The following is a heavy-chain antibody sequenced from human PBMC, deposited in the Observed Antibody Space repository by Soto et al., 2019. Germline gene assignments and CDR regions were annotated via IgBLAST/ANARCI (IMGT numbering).Heavy chain of an antibody. CDR2: IYYSGST. J-gene: IGHJ4*02. V-gene: IGHV4-31*03. Sequence: PSETLSLTCTVSGGSISSGGYYWSWIRQHPGKGLEWIGYIYYSGSTYYNPSLKSRVTISVDTSKNQFSLKLSSVTAADTALYYCARDPIYYYDSSGYWSHWGQGTLVTVSS. D-gene: IGHD3-22*01. CDR3: ARDPIYYYDSSGYWSH. CDR1: GGSISSGGYY.